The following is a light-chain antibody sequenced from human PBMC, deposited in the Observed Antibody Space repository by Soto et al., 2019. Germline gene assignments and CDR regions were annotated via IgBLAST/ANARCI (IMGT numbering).Light chain of an antibody. V-gene: IGLV2-8*01. Sequence: QSALTQPPSASGSPGQSVAISCTGTSSDVGGYNYVSWYPQHPGKAPKHMIYEVNKRPSGVPDRFSGSKSGNTASLTVSGLQAEDEADYYCSSYAGSRNVFGTGTKLTVL. CDR1: SSDVGGYNY. CDR3: SSYAGSRNV. J-gene: IGLJ1*01. CDR2: EVN.